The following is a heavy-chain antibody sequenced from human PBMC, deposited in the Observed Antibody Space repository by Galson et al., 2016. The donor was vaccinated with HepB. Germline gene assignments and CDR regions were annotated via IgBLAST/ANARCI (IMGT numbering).Heavy chain of an antibody. CDR1: GYTFTSYY. CDR2: INPSGGST. CDR3: ARGRLAFLDWGGGWFDP. J-gene: IGHJ5*02. V-gene: IGHV1-46*01. Sequence: SVKVSCKASGYTFTSYYMHWVRQAPGQGLEWMGIINPSGGSTSYAQKFQGRVTMTRDTATSTVYMELSSLRSEDTAIYYCARGRLAFLDWGGGWFDPWGQGTLVTVSS. D-gene: IGHD3/OR15-3a*01.